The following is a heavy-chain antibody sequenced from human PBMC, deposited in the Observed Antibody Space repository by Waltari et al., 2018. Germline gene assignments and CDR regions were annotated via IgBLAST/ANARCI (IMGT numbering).Heavy chain of an antibody. J-gene: IGHJ4*02. CDR3: ARNSFTGYEDS. V-gene: IGHV1-18*01. D-gene: IGHD5-12*01. Sequence: IHQLQSGGESLKPASYVKVYCYASGYTFTKYDISWVRQAPGQGLEWMGWISGYNGNTNYAQKFQGRVTLTTDTSTTTAYMELRSLRSDDAAVYYCARNSFTGYEDSWGQGTLVTVSS. CDR2: ISGYNGNT. CDR1: GYTFTKYD.